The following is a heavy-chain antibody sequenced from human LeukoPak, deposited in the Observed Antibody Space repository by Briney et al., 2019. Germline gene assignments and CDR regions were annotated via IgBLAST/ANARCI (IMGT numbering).Heavy chain of an antibody. CDR3: AKWGDYDIWTGYYDSDY. V-gene: IGHV3-23*01. Sequence: PGASLRLSCAASGFTFSNYAMSWVRQAPGKGLEWVSAIVGSGGSTYYADSVKGRFTISRDNPKNTLYLQMNSLRAEDTAVYYCAKWGDYDIWTGYYDSDYWGQGTLVTVSS. CDR2: IVGSGGST. J-gene: IGHJ4*02. CDR1: GFTFSNYA. D-gene: IGHD3-9*01.